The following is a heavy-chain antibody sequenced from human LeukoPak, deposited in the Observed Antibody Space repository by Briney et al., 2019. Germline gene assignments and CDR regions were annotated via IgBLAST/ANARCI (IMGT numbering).Heavy chain of an antibody. CDR3: AREWELLRGARHDAFDI. J-gene: IGHJ3*02. V-gene: IGHV3-21*01. D-gene: IGHD1-26*01. CDR2: ISSSSSYI. Sequence: GGSLTLSCAASGFTFSSYSMNWVRQAPGEGLEWVSSISSSSSYIYYADSVKGRFTISRDNAKNSLHLQMNSLRAEDTAVYYCAREWELLRGARHDAFDIWGQGTMVTVSS. CDR1: GFTFSSYS.